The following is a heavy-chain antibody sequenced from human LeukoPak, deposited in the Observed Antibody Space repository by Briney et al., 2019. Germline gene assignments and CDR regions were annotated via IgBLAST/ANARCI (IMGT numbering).Heavy chain of an antibody. Sequence: GGSLRLSCAASGFTFSSYGMHWVRQAPGKGLEWVAVIWYDGSNKYYADSVKGRFTISRDNSKNTLYLQMNSLRAEDTAVYYCARHAGLSPRGAFDIWGQGTMVTVSS. D-gene: IGHD3-16*02. CDR3: ARHAGLSPRGAFDI. CDR2: IWYDGSNK. V-gene: IGHV3-33*01. J-gene: IGHJ3*02. CDR1: GFTFSSYG.